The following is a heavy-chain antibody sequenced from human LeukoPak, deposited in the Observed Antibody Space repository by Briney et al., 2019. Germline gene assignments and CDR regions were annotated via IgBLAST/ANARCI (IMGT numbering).Heavy chain of an antibody. D-gene: IGHD4-23*01. V-gene: IGHV3-53*01. CDR3: ARTTVAPGSYDAFDI. CDR1: GFTFSSYG. Sequence: GRSLRLSCAASGFTFSSYGMHWVRQAPGKGLEWVSIIYKDGSTYYADSVKGQFIISRDNSKNTLYLQINSLTVEDTAVYYCARTTVAPGSYDAFDIWGQGTMVTVSS. J-gene: IGHJ3*02. CDR2: IYKDGST.